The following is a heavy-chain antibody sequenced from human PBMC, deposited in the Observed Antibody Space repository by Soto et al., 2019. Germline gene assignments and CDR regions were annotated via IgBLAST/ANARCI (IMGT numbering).Heavy chain of an antibody. CDR1: GFTFSDYD. CDR2: ISPTGSHT. V-gene: IGHV3-11*04. D-gene: IGHD1-1*01. CDR3: ARATDQAERPGPDDFDI. J-gene: IGHJ3*02. Sequence: HVQLVESGGGLVKPGGSLRLSCAASGFTFSDYDMSWIRQAPTKGLEFISYISPTGSHTAYADSVKGRFTISRDNIKNSQYLQMNSLTAEDTSVYLCARATDQAERPGPDDFDIWGQGTLLTVSS.